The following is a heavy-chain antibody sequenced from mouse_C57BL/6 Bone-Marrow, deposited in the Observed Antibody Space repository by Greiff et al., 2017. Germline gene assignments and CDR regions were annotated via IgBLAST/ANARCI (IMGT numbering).Heavy chain of an antibody. CDR2: IDPSDSYT. V-gene: IGHV1-69*01. J-gene: IGHJ2*01. CDR3: AREGYDYVDY. CDR1: GYTFTSYW. Sequence: QVQLQQPGAELVMPGASVKLSCKASGYTFTSYWMHWAKQRPGQGLEWIGEIDPSDSYTNYNQKFKGKSTLTVDKSSSTAYMQLSSLTSEDSAVYYCAREGYDYVDYWGQGTTLTVSS. D-gene: IGHD2-3*01.